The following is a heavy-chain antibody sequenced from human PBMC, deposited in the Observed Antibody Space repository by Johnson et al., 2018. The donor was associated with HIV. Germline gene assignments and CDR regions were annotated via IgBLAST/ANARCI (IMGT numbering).Heavy chain of an antibody. V-gene: IGHV3-13*01. CDR2: IGTAGDT. J-gene: IGHJ3*02. CDR3: ARVQLLADDVFNI. D-gene: IGHD3-10*01. CDR1: GFIFSNYD. Sequence: VQLVESGGGVVQPGGSLRLSCATSGFIFSNYDMHWVRQPTGKGLEWVSGIGTAGDTSYADSVKGRFTISRDNAKNTLYLQMDSLGAEDTAVYYCARVQLLADDVFNIWGQGTMVTVSS.